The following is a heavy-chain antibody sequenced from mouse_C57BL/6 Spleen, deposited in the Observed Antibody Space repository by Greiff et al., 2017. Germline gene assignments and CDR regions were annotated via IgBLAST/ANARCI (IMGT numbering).Heavy chain of an antibody. CDR2: ISYDGSN. Sequence: EESGPGLVKPSQSLSLTCSVTGYSITSGYYWNWIRQPPGNKLEWMGYISYDGSNNYNPTLKNRISITRDTSKNQFFLKLNSVTTEDTATYYCARMRGSGNFFDYWGQGTTLTVSS. CDR1: GYSITSGYY. CDR3: ARMRGSGNFFDY. D-gene: IGHD1-1*02. V-gene: IGHV3-6*01. J-gene: IGHJ2*01.